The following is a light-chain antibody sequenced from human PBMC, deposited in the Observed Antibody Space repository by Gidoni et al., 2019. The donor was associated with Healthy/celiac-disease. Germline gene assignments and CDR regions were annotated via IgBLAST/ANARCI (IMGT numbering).Light chain of an antibody. Sequence: EIVMTQSPATLSVSPGARATRSCRASQSVSSNLAWYQQKPGQPPRLLIYGATTRATGIPARFSGSGSGTEFTLTISSLQSEGFAVYYCQQYNNWPPTYTFGQGTKLEIK. CDR1: QSVSSN. J-gene: IGKJ2*01. CDR3: QQYNNWPPTYT. V-gene: IGKV3-15*01. CDR2: GAT.